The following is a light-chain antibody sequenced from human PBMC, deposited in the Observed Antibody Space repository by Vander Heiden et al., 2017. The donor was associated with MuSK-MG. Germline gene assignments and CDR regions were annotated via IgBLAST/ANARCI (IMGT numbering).Light chain of an antibody. CDR3: AAWDDSLNGVV. CDR1: SSNIGSNT. Sequence: PGQRVTISCSGSSSNIGSNTVNWYQQLPGTAPKLLIYSNNQRPSGVPDRFSGSKSGTSAYLAISGLQSEDEADYYCAAWDDSLNGVVFGGGTKLTVL. V-gene: IGLV1-44*01. CDR2: SNN. J-gene: IGLJ2*01.